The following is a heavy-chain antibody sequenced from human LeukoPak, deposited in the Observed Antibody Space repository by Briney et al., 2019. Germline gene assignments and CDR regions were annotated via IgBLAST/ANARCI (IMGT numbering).Heavy chain of an antibody. D-gene: IGHD3-3*01. CDR1: GFTFSSYA. CDR3: AKDFYSHNGFFDALDI. J-gene: IGHJ3*02. V-gene: IGHV3-23*01. CDR2: IGGGPV. Sequence: GGSLRLSCAASGFTFSSYAMSWVRQAPGKGLEWVSTIGGGPVYYADSVKGRFTISRDDSKNTLFLQMNSLRAGDTAIYYCAKDFYSHNGFFDALDIWAKGTRDTVSS.